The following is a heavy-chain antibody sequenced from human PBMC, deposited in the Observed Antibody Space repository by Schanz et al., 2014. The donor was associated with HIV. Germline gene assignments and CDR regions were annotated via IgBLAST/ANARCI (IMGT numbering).Heavy chain of an antibody. J-gene: IGHJ5*02. D-gene: IGHD6-6*01. CDR1: GDTFTGDF. Sequence: QVQLVQSGAEVKKPGASVKVSCKASGDTFTGDFMHWVRQAPGQGLEWMGWMNPNSGHTGYAQKFQGRVDMTRTTSISTAYMELRGLTSEDTAVYFCARARAKIEGRPVGNWFDPWGQGTLVTVSS. CDR2: MNPNSGHT. V-gene: IGHV1-8*02. CDR3: ARARAKIEGRPVGNWFDP.